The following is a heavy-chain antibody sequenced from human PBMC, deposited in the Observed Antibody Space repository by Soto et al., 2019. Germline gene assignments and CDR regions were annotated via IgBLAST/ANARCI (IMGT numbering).Heavy chain of an antibody. CDR3: ARSYYYCSGSYGAFDI. V-gene: IGHV1-18*01. J-gene: IGHJ3*02. D-gene: IGHD3-10*01. Sequence: ASGKVSCKASGYTFTSYGISWVRQAPGQGLEWMGWISAYNGNTNYAQKLQGRVTMTTDTSTSTAYMELRSLRSDDTDVYYCARSYYYCSGSYGAFDIWGQGTMVTVSS. CDR1: GYTFTSYG. CDR2: ISAYNGNT.